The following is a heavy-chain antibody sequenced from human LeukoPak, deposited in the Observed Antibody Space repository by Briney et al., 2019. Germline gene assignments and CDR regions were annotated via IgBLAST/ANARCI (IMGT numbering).Heavy chain of an antibody. CDR2: ISYDGSNK. J-gene: IGHJ4*02. CDR3: ARDEADYYYGSGRSFDY. Sequence: GRSLRLSCAASGFTFSSYAMHWVRQAPSKGLEWVAVISYDGSNKYYADSVKGRFTISRDNSKNTLYLQMNSLRAEDTAVYYCARDEADYYYGSGRSFDYWGQGTLVTVSS. CDR1: GFTFSSYA. V-gene: IGHV3-30*04. D-gene: IGHD3-10*01.